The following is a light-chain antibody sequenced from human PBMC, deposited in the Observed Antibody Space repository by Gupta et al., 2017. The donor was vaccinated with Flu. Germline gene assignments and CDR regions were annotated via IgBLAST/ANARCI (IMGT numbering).Light chain of an antibody. J-gene: IGKJ2*01. CDR1: QNIKTY. Sequence: DIQMTQSPSSLSASVGDRVTITCQASQNIKTYVNWYQQKSGKAPKLLIFDVSNLEAEVPSRFSGSRSGSDYTFTISSLQPEDVATYYCQQYGDNPPYTFGQGTKVEIK. CDR2: DVS. CDR3: QQYGDNPPYT. V-gene: IGKV1-33*01.